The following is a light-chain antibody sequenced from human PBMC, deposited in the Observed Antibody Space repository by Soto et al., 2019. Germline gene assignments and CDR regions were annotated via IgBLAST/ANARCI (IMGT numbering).Light chain of an antibody. Sequence: EIVLTQSPGTLSLSPGERATLSCRASQSVSSSTSLAWCQQKTGQAPRLLIYGASSRAVGVPDRFSGSGSGTDFTLTISRLEPEDFAVYYCQQYGDSPLTFGGGTKVE. CDR2: GAS. V-gene: IGKV3-20*01. CDR3: QQYGDSPLT. CDR1: QSVSSSTS. J-gene: IGKJ4*01.